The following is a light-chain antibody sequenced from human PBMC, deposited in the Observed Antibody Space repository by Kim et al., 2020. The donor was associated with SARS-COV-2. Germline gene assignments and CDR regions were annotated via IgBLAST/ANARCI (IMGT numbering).Light chain of an antibody. Sequence: APGQTATITCGGDDIGSKGVHWHQQRPGRAPLLVMYYDSDRPSGIPERFSGSNSGNTATLSISRVEAGDEADYYCQVWDSNSDHPVFGGGTQLTVL. CDR2: YDS. V-gene: IGLV3-21*04. J-gene: IGLJ2*01. CDR1: DIGSKG. CDR3: QVWDSNSDHPV.